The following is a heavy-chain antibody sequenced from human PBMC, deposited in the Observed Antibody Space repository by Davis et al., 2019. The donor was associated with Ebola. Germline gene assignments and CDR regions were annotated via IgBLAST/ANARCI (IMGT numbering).Heavy chain of an antibody. Sequence: GGSLRLSCAASGFTFSSYAMSWVRQAPGKGLEWVSAISGSGGSTYYADSVKGRFTITRDNAKNSLYLQMNSLRDEDTAVYYCARERIQLWLDNWFDPWGQGTLVTVSS. D-gene: IGHD5-18*01. CDR3: ARERIQLWLDNWFDP. V-gene: IGHV3-23*01. J-gene: IGHJ5*02. CDR2: ISGSGGST. CDR1: GFTFSSYA.